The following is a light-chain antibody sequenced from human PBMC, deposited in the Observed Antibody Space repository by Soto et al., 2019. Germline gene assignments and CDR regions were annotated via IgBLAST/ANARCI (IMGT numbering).Light chain of an antibody. CDR1: ESVSTN. Sequence: EIVMTQSPATLSLSPGERATLSCRASESVSTNLAWYQQKAGQAPRLLIYGASTRTFDVPDRFSGSGSGTNFTLTISRLQPEDFAVYYCQHYGTSLTVGGGTKVDIK. V-gene: IGKV3D-15*01. J-gene: IGKJ4*01. CDR3: QHYGTSLT. CDR2: GAS.